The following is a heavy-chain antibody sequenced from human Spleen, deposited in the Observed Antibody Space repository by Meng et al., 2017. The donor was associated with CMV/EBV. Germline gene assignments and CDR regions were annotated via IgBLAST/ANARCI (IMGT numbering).Heavy chain of an antibody. CDR1: GYTFTAYY. CDR3: AREWEPPGWFDP. J-gene: IGHJ5*02. D-gene: IGHD1-26*01. V-gene: IGHV1-46*01. CDR2: INPSGGTT. Sequence: KVSCKASGYTFTAYYMHWVRQAPGQGLEWMGLINPSGGTTSCAQKFQGRLTLTRDTSTSTVYMELSSLRSEDTALYYCAREWEPPGWFDPWGQGTLVTVFS.